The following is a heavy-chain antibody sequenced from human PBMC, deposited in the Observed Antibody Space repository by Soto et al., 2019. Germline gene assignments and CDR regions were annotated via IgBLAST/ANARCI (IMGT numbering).Heavy chain of an antibody. CDR2: ISSSSSYT. D-gene: IGHD3-22*01. Sequence: PGGSLRLSCAASGFTFSDYYVSWIRQAPGKGLEWVSYISSSSSYTNYADSVKGRFTISRDNAKNSLYLQMNSLRAEDTAVYYCARPPYDSSGYQSLDAFDIWGQGTMVTVSS. CDR1: GFTFSDYY. J-gene: IGHJ3*02. CDR3: ARPPYDSSGYQSLDAFDI. V-gene: IGHV3-11*06.